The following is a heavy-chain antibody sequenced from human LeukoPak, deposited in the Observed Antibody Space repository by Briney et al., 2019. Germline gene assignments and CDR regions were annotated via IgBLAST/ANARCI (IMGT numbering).Heavy chain of an antibody. CDR2: IYSSGST. Sequence: SETLSLTCTVSGGSISSYYWSRIRQPPGKGLEWIGYIYSSGSTNYNPSLKSRVTISVDTSKNQFSLKLSSVTAADTAVYYCARTYSSSSHFDYWGQGTLVTVSS. D-gene: IGHD6-6*01. CDR3: ARTYSSSSHFDY. V-gene: IGHV4-4*09. CDR1: GGSISSYY. J-gene: IGHJ4*02.